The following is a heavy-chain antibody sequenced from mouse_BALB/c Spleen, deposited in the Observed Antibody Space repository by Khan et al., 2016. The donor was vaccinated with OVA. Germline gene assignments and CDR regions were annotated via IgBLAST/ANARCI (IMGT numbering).Heavy chain of an antibody. CDR2: IDPYSGGT. Sequence: VQLQQSGPELEKPGASLKMSSKASGYSFTGYNMNWVKQSNGQSLEWIGNIDPYSGGTSYNQKFKGKATLTVDKSSSTAYMQLKSLTSEDSAVYYCAIRLFAYWGQGTLVTVSA. J-gene: IGHJ3*01. V-gene: IGHV1-39*01. CDR1: GYSFTGYN. CDR3: AIRLFAY.